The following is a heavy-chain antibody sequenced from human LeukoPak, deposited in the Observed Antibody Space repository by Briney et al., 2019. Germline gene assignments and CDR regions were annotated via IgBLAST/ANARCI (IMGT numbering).Heavy chain of an antibody. D-gene: IGHD3-22*01. V-gene: IGHV3-7*01. CDR2: IKQDGSEK. J-gene: IGHJ4*02. CDR1: GFTFSSYW. CDR3: AKDSAPGYYYDSSGYLDY. Sequence: TGGSLRLSCAASGFTFSSYWMSWVRQAPGKGLEWVANIKQDGSEKYYVDSVKGRFTISRDNAKNSLYLQMNSLRAEDTAVYYCAKDSAPGYYYDSSGYLDYWGQGTLVTVSS.